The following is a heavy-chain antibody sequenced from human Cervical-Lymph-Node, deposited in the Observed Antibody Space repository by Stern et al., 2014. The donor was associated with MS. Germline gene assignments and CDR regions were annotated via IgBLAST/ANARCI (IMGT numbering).Heavy chain of an antibody. CDR2: ISAYSRNT. CDR3: ARGGYPDAFDI. CDR1: GYTFSSYG. Sequence: QVQLGQSGAEVTKPGASVTVSCKASGYTFSSYGINWVRQAPGQGLEWMGWISAYSRNTDYAQKLQGRVTMTTDTSTSTAYMELRSLRSDDTAVYYCARGGYPDAFDIWGQGTMVTVSS. D-gene: IGHD5-12*01. J-gene: IGHJ3*02. V-gene: IGHV1-18*01.